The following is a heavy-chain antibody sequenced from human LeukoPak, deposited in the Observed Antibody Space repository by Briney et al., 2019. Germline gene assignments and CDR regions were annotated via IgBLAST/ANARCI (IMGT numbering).Heavy chain of an antibody. CDR1: GYTFTGYY. CDR2: INPNSGGT. V-gene: IGHV1-2*02. J-gene: IGHJ1*01. CDR3: AREDYYDSSGYYKNKEYFQH. D-gene: IGHD3-22*01. Sequence: ASVTVSCKASGYTFTGYYIHGVRQAPGQGVEGMGWINPNSGGTNYAQKFQGRVTMTRHTSISTAYMELSRLRSDDTAVYYCAREDYYDSSGYYKNKEYFQHWGQGTLVTVSS.